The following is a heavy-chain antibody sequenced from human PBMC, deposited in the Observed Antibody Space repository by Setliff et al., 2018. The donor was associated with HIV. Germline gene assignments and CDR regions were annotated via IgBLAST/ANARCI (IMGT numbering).Heavy chain of an antibody. Sequence: SETLSLTCAVSGGSFSSSTYSWGWIRQPPGMGLEWIGSIHSSGTTYYNPSLKSRVAISVDTSRSQFSLKLRSVTAADTAVYYCARHKTNYDFYAFDVWGQGTMVTTFWYFDLWGRGTLVTVSS. D-gene: IGHD3-3*01. CDR1: GGSFSSSTYS. CDR2: IHSSGTT. J-gene: IGHJ2*01. V-gene: IGHV4-39*01. CDR3: ARHKTNYDFYAFDVWGQGTMVTTFWYFDL.